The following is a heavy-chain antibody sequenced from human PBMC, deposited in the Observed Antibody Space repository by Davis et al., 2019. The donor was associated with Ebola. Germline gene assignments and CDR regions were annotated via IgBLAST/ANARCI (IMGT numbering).Heavy chain of an antibody. D-gene: IGHD3-3*01. CDR3: VKTQFLEWSYGMDV. J-gene: IGHJ6*02. CDR2: ISGSGGST. Sequence: PGGSLRLSCTDSVITFSSYAMTWVRQAPGKGLEWVSAISGSGGSTYYADSVKGRFTISRDNSKNTLYLQMSSLRAEDTAVYYCVKTQFLEWSYGMDVWGQGTTVTVSS. CDR1: VITFSSYA. V-gene: IGHV3-23*01.